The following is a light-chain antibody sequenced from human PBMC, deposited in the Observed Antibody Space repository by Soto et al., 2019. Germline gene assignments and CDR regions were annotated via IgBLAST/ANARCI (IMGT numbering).Light chain of an antibody. J-gene: IGKJ2*01. V-gene: IGKV3-15*01. Sequence: EIVMTQSPASLSVSPGDGATLSCRASQTVASNLAWYQQKPGQGPRLLIHGASTRAAGVPARFSGSGSGTDFTLTISSLHSEDFAVYYCQQYHNWPPQYTFGQGAKLQIK. CDR2: GAS. CDR3: QQYHNWPPQYT. CDR1: QTVASN.